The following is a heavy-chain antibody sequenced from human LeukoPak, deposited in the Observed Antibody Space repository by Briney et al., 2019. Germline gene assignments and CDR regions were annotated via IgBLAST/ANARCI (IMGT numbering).Heavy chain of an antibody. D-gene: IGHD3-9*01. Sequence: ASVKVSCKASGYTFTSYGISWVRQAPGQGLEWMGWISAYNGNTNYAQKLQGRVTMTTDTSTSKAYMELRSLRSDDTAVYYCARSRGYYDILTGYDYWGQGTLVTVSS. V-gene: IGHV1-18*01. CDR2: ISAYNGNT. J-gene: IGHJ4*02. CDR3: ARSRGYYDILTGYDY. CDR1: GYTFTSYG.